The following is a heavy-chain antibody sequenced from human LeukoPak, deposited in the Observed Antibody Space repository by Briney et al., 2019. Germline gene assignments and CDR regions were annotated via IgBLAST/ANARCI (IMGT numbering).Heavy chain of an antibody. J-gene: IGHJ4*02. CDR1: GFTFSRYA. CDR2: ISYDGVDQ. Sequence: GGSLRLSCAASGFTFSRYAMHWVRQAPGKGLEWVAVISYDGVDQYYGDSVKGRFTISRDNSKNTVYLQMNSLRAEDTAVYCCARGGGRWLQFHQSDYWGQGTLVTVSS. CDR3: ARGGGRWLQFHQSDY. V-gene: IGHV3-30*04. D-gene: IGHD5-24*01.